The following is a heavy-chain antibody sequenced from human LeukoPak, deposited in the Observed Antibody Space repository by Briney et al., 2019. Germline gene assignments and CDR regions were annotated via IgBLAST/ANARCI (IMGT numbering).Heavy chain of an antibody. D-gene: IGHD1-26*01. J-gene: IGHJ4*02. Sequence: PGGSLRLSCAASGFTFSSYSMNWVRQAPGKWLEWVSSISSSSSYIYYADSVKGRFTISRDNAKNSLYLQMNSLRAEDTAVYYCARDREWELPFDYWGQGTLVTVSS. CDR3: ARDREWELPFDY. CDR1: GFTFSSYS. CDR2: ISSSSSYI. V-gene: IGHV3-21*01.